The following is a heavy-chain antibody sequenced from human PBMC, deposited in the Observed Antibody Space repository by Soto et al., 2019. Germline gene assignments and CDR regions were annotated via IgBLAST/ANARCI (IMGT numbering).Heavy chain of an antibody. CDR1: EGKSRDYD. J-gene: IGHJ4*02. D-gene: IGHD2-8*02. CDR3: ARDKITGLFDY. CDR2: INHSGST. V-gene: IGHV4-34*01. Sequence: LETMRLTKTVEEGKSRDYDWRWIRQPPGTGLEWIGEINHSGSTNYNPSLKSRVTISVDTSKNQFSLKLTSVTAAVTAVYYCARDKITGLFDYWGQGTLVTVSS.